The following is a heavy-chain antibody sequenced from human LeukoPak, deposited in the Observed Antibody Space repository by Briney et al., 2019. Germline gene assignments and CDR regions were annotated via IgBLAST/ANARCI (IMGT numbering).Heavy chain of an antibody. CDR2: IGWNSGGI. V-gene: IGHV3-9*01. CDR1: GFPFDDYA. Sequence: PGRSLLLSCAASGFPFDDYAMHWVRPAPGKGLEWVSGIGWNSGGIVYADSVKGRFTISRDNAKNSLYLQMNSLGAEDTALYYCVKVTAAGFVDHWGQGTLVSVSS. D-gene: IGHD6-13*01. CDR3: VKVTAAGFVDH. J-gene: IGHJ4*02.